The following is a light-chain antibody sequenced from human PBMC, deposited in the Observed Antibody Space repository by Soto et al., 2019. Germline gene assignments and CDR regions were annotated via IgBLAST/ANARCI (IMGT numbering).Light chain of an antibody. CDR2: HNN. Sequence: VLTQPPSASGTPGQRVTISCTGSNSNVGSNTVDWYQKLPGTAPKLLIYHNNQRPSGVPDRLSGSKSGTSASLAISGLQSEDGADYYCAAWDDSLNAVVFGGGTKVTVL. V-gene: IGLV1-44*01. CDR1: NSNVGSNT. CDR3: AAWDDSLNAVV. J-gene: IGLJ2*01.